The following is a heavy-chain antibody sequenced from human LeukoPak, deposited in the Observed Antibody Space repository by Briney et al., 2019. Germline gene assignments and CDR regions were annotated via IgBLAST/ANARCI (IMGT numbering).Heavy chain of an antibody. CDR1: GFTFSSSW. CDR2: INTDGSGT. Sequence: GGSLRLSCAASGFTFSSSWMHWVRRAPGKGLVWVSRINTDGSGTSYADSVKGRFTISRDNAKNTLYLQMNSLRAEDTAVYYCARGHCTGVSRSYLFDYWGQGTLVTVSS. CDR3: ARGHCTGVSRSYLFDY. D-gene: IGHD2-15*01. V-gene: IGHV3-74*01. J-gene: IGHJ4*02.